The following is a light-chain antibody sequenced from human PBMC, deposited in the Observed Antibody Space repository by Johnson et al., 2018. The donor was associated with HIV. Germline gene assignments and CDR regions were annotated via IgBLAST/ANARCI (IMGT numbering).Light chain of an antibody. Sequence: HSVLTQPPSVSAAPGQKVTISCSGSSSNIGNNYVSWYQQLPRGAPKLLIYENNKRPSGIPDRFSGSKSGTSATLGITGLQTGDEADYYCGTWDSSLSAGVFGTVTKVTVL. CDR3: GTWDSSLSAGV. CDR2: ENN. CDR1: SSNIGNNY. J-gene: IGLJ1*01. V-gene: IGLV1-51*02.